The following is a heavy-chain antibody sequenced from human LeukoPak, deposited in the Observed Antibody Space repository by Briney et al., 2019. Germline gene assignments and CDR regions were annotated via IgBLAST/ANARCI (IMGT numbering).Heavy chain of an antibody. Sequence: PGGSLRLSCAAAGFTFSSYSMNWVRQAPGKGLEWVSYISSSSSTIYYADSVKGRFTISRDNAKNSLYLQMNGLRAEDTAVYYCARDPPTTVTVFDYWGQGTLVTVSS. CDR3: ARDPPTTVTVFDY. CDR2: ISSSSSTI. D-gene: IGHD4-17*01. J-gene: IGHJ4*02. V-gene: IGHV3-48*01. CDR1: GFTFSSYS.